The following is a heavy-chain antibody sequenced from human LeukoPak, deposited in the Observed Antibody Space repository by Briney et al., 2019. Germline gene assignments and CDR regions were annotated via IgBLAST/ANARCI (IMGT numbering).Heavy chain of an antibody. CDR1: GGTFNSYA. Sequence: EASVKVSCKASGGTFNSYAIIWLRQAPGQGLEWLGRINPILGTANYAQKFQDRVTITADTSTSTAYMELSSLTSEDTAVYYCARARWSGYNFLDYWGQGTLVTVSS. D-gene: IGHD5-24*01. CDR2: INPILGTA. V-gene: IGHV1-69*04. J-gene: IGHJ4*02. CDR3: ARARWSGYNFLDY.